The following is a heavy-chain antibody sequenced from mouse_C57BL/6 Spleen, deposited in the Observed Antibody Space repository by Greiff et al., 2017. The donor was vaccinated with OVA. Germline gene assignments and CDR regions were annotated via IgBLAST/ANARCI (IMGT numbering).Heavy chain of an antibody. J-gene: IGHJ4*01. Sequence: EVQLQQSGTVLARPGASVKMSCKTSGYTFTSYWMHWVKQRPGQGLEWIGAIYPGNSDTSYNQKFKGKAKLTAVTSASTAYMELSSLTNEDSAVYYCTKRDDGYYVDYAMDYWGQGTSVTVSS. CDR3: TKRDDGYYVDYAMDY. CDR2: IYPGNSDT. CDR1: GYTFTSYW. D-gene: IGHD2-3*01. V-gene: IGHV1-5*01.